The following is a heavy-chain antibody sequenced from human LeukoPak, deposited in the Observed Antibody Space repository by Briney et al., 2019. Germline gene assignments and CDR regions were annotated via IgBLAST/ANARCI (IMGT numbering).Heavy chain of an antibody. CDR2: IGISSGNT. J-gene: IGHJ3*01. D-gene: IGHD1-26*01. CDR1: GFRFSDYS. V-gene: IGHV3-48*02. CDR3: ARWGIVGHDAFDL. Sequence: GGSLRLSCAASGFRFSDYSMNWVRQAPGKGLEWISYIGISSGNTNYADSVKGRFTISRGNSKDTVYLQMDSLRDEDTAVYYCARWGIVGHDAFDLWGQGTMVTVSS.